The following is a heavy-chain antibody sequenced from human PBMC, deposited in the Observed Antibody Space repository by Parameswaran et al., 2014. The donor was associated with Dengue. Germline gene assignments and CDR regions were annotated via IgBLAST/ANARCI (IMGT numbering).Heavy chain of an antibody. Sequence: WVRQAPGQGLEWMGWINPNSGGTNYAQKFQGRVTMTRDTSISTAYMELSRLRSDDTAVYYCATLGYCSSTSCHTNWFDPWGQGTLVTVSS. CDR3: ATLGYCSSTSCHTNWFDP. J-gene: IGHJ5*02. CDR2: INPNSGGT. D-gene: IGHD2-2*01. V-gene: IGHV1-2*02.